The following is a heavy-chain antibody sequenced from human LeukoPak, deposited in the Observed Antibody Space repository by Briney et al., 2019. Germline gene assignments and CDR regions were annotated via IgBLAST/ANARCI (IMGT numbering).Heavy chain of an antibody. Sequence: PGTLSLTCTVSGGSIDFYYWSWIRQPPGKGRVWIGYIHYDGSTNCKPSLRSRVTMSVDTSKNQFSLNVSSVTAAGTRVYYCARYRSSSMNVWADWGQGTLVTVSS. V-gene: IGHV4-59*01. J-gene: IGHJ4*02. CDR2: IHYDGST. CDR1: GGSIDFYY. D-gene: IGHD2-2*01. CDR3: ARYRSSSMNVWAD.